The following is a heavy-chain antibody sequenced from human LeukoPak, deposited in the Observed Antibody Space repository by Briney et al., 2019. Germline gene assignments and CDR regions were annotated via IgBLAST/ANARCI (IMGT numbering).Heavy chain of an antibody. V-gene: IGHV4-59*08. CDR2: IYYSGST. Sequence: SETLSLTCTVSGGSISSYYWSWIRQPPGKGLEWIGYIYYSGSTNYNPSLKSRVTISVDTSKNQFSLKLSSVTAADTAVYYCARHGPGGWYYGSGSYYRFFDYWGQGTLVTVSS. CDR3: ARHGPGGWYYGSGSYYRFFDY. J-gene: IGHJ4*02. D-gene: IGHD3-10*01. CDR1: GGSISSYY.